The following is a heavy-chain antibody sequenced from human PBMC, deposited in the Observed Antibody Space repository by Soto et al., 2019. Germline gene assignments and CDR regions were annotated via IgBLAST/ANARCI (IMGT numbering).Heavy chain of an antibody. V-gene: IGHV5-51*01. D-gene: IGHD2-15*01. CDR3: ARRKLHCGGGSCYGTNGLDY. J-gene: IGHJ4*02. Sequence: LKTSSQSSGYTFTHYWVAWVRRMPGKGLVWMGIVFPCDSQTRYSTCFQGHDTISADQSTSTAFLKWNSLRASAPAVYYCARRKLHCGGGSCYGTNGLDYWGQGTKVTVSS. CDR1: GYTFTHYW. CDR2: VFPCDSQT.